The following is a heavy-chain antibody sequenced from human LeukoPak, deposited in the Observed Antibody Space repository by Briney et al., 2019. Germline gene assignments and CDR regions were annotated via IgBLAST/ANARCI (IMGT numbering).Heavy chain of an antibody. D-gene: IGHD5-12*01. CDR2: ISSSSSYI. Sequence: PGGSLRLSCAASGFTFSSYSMNWVRQAPGKGLEWVSSISSSSSYIYYADSVKGRFTISRDNAKNSLYLQMNSLRAEDTAVYYCAIYIGFVGWFDPWGQGTLVTVSS. CDR1: GFTFSSYS. J-gene: IGHJ5*02. CDR3: AIYIGFVGWFDP. V-gene: IGHV3-21*01.